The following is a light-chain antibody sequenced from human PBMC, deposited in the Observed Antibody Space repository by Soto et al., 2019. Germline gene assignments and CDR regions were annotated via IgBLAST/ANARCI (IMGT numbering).Light chain of an antibody. CDR2: EVT. CDR1: SGNIGSYHR. CDR3: SSYSNDNSMACV. V-gene: IGLV2-14*01. Sequence: QSVLTQPASVSGSPGQTITISCTGTSGNIGSYHRVSWYQQHPGKAPKLIIYEVTDRPSGVSNRLSGCKSGNTAALTISGEHCEGEVEYYCSSYSNDNSMACVFRTGTKLTVL. J-gene: IGLJ1*01.